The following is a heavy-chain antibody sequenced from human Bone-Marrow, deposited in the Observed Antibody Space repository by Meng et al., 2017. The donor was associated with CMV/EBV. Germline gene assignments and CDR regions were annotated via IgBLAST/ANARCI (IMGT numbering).Heavy chain of an antibody. Sequence: SCTVSGGSISSYYWSWIRQPPGKGLEWIGYIYYSGSTNYNPYLKSRVTISVDTSKNQFSLKLSSVTAADTAVYYCASLAAAGTLYNWFDPWGQGTLVTASS. J-gene: IGHJ5*02. D-gene: IGHD6-13*01. CDR3: ASLAAAGTLYNWFDP. CDR1: GGSISSYY. CDR2: IYYSGST. V-gene: IGHV4-59*01.